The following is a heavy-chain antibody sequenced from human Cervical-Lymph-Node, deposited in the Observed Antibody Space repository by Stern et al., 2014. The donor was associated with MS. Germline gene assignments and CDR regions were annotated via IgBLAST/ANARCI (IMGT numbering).Heavy chain of an antibody. CDR3: ARGELKEGLVRGMDV. Sequence: QVQLGQSGGEVKKPGSSVKVSCKASGGTFNSYAISWVRQAPGQGLEWMAGIIPIFGPANYAQKVQGRGTLTADEPTNTPYLARSSLRSEDTAVYYCARGELKEGLVRGMDVWGQGTTVTVSS. J-gene: IGHJ6*02. V-gene: IGHV1-69*01. CDR2: IIPIFGPA. D-gene: IGHD1-26*01. CDR1: GGTFNSYA.